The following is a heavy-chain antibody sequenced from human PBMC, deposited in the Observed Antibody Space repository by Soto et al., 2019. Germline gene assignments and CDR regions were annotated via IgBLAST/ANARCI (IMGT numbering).Heavy chain of an antibody. V-gene: IGHV3-7*01. CDR3: ARDTPYRSSWGPLDS. CDR1: GFSFNTYW. Sequence: GGSLRLSCAASGFSFNTYWMSWVRQAPGKGLEWVANIDQDGSEKAYVDSVKGRFTISRDNAKNSLYLQMSSLRAEDTAVYYCARDTPYRSSWGPLDSWGQGILVTVS. CDR2: IDQDGSEK. D-gene: IGHD6-13*01. J-gene: IGHJ4*02.